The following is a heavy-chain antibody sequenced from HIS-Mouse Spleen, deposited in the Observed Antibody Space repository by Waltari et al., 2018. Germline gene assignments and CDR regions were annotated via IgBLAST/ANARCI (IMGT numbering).Heavy chain of an antibody. CDR3: AREIPYSSSWYDWYFDL. D-gene: IGHD6-13*01. CDR2: IYYSGHT. Sequence: QLQLQESGPGLVKPSETLSLTCTVSGGSISSSSYYWGWIRQPPGKGREWIGSIYYSGHTYHNPALKSRVTRSVDTSKNQFSLRLSSVTAADTAVYYCAREIPYSSSWYDWYFDLWGRGTLVTVSS. J-gene: IGHJ2*01. V-gene: IGHV4-39*07. CDR1: GGSISSSSYY.